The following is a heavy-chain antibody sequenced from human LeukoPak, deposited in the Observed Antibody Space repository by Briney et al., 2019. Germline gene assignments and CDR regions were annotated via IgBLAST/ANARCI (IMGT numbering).Heavy chain of an antibody. CDR1: GGSISSSY. D-gene: IGHD5-18*01. CDR2: IYYSGST. Sequence: SETLSLTCTVSGGSISSSYWSWIRQPPGKGLEWIGYIYYSGSTNYNPSLNSRVAISVDTSKNQFSLKLSSVTAADTALYYCARLEEDTTMVTNWFDPWGQGTLVIVSP. CDR3: ARLEEDTTMVTNWFDP. V-gene: IGHV4-59*01. J-gene: IGHJ5*02.